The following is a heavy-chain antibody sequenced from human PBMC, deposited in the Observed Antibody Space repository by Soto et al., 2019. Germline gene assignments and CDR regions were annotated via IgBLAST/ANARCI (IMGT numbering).Heavy chain of an antibody. CDR2: IYTSGST. D-gene: IGHD1-26*01. V-gene: IGHV4-4*07. CDR1: GGSISSYY. J-gene: IGHJ5*02. CDR3: ARDRLVGVSSLNNWFDP. Sequence: SETLSLTCTVSGGSISSYYWSWIRQPAGKGLEWIGRIYTSGSTNYNPSLKSRVTMSVDTSKNQFSLKLSSVTAADTAVYYCARDRLVGVSSLNNWFDPWGQGTLVTVSS.